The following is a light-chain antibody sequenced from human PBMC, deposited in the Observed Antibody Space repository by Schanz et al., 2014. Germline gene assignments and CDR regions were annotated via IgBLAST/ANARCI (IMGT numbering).Light chain of an antibody. CDR2: EVT. CDR1: SSDIGGYNY. CDR3: CSYAGSPYV. V-gene: IGLV2-8*01. Sequence: QSALTQPPSASGSPGQSVTISCTGTSSDIGGYNYVSWYQQHPGKAPKLLIYEVTNRPSGVPDRFSGSKSGNTASLTVSGLQAEDDADYYCCSYAGSPYVFGTGTKLTVL. J-gene: IGLJ1*01.